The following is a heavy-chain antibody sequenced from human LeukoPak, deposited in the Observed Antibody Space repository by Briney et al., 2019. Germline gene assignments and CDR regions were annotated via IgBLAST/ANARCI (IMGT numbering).Heavy chain of an antibody. D-gene: IGHD1-26*01. CDR2: IGGSGGST. V-gene: IGHV3-23*01. J-gene: IGHJ4*02. CDR1: GFTFSSYA. Sequence: GGSLRLSCAASGFTFSSYAMSWVHQAPGKGLEWVSVIGGSGGSTYYADSVKGRFTISRDNSKNTLYLQMNSLRAEDTAVYYCAKDQSGSQYYFDYWGRGTLVTVSS. CDR3: AKDQSGSQYYFDY.